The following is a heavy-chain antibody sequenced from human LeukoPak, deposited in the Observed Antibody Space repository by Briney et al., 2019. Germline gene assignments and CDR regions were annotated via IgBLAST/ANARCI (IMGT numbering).Heavy chain of an antibody. CDR1: GVSFTSDY. CDR2: IFFTGTT. J-gene: IGHJ3*01. D-gene: IGHD4-17*01. V-gene: IGHV4-59*08. Sequence: PSETLSLTCCVSGVSFTSDYWTWIRQQSTGKGLEWIGYIFFTGTTNYNPSLRSRATISVDTSKKQFSLRLTSVTVADTAVYYCARLRGGDYNGVFDLWGQGTLVTVSS. CDR3: ARLRGGDYNGVFDL.